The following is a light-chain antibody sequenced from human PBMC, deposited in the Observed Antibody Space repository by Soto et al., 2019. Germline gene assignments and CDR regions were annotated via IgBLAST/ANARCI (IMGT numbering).Light chain of an antibody. J-gene: IGLJ1*01. CDR1: SSNIGSNT. Sequence: QSVLTQPPSASGTPGQRVTISCSGSSSNIGSNTVNWYQQLPGTAPKLLIYSNNQRPSGVPDRFSGSKSGTSASLAISGLQSEYEADYYWAAWDDSLNGYVVGTGTKVPVL. V-gene: IGLV1-44*01. CDR2: SNN. CDR3: AAWDDSLNGYV.